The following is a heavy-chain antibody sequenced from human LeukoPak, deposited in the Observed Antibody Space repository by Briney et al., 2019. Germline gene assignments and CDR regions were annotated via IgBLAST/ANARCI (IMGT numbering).Heavy chain of an antibody. J-gene: IGHJ6*03. Sequence: GGSLRLSCAASGFTFSSYSMNWVRQAPGKGLEWVSSISSSSSYIYYADSVKGRFTISRDNAKNSLYLQMNSLRVEDTAVYYCAKDLKRDFWSGYLYYYYYMDVWGKGTTVTVSS. CDR1: GFTFSSYS. D-gene: IGHD3-3*01. V-gene: IGHV3-21*04. CDR2: ISSSSSYI. CDR3: AKDLKRDFWSGYLYYYYYMDV.